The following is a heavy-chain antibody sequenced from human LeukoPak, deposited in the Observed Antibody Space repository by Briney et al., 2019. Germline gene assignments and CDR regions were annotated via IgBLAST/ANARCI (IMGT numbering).Heavy chain of an antibody. D-gene: IGHD6-13*01. CDR2: ISWNSGSI. CDR3: AKGASSSWYEGDAFDI. J-gene: IGHJ3*02. Sequence: PGGSLRLSCAASGFTFSSYAMSWVRQAPGKGLEWVSGISWNSGSIGYADSVKGRFTISRDNAKNSLYLQMNSLRAEDTALYYCAKGASSSWYEGDAFDIWGQGTMVTVSS. CDR1: GFTFSSYA. V-gene: IGHV3-9*01.